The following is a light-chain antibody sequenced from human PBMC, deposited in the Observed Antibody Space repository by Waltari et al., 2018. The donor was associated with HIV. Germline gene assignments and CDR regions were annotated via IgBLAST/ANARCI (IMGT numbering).Light chain of an antibody. J-gene: IGLJ1*01. CDR2: ETP. V-gene: IGLV1-40*01. CDR1: RSNIRANSG. Sequence: QSTLTQPPSVSGAPGPRITTPCTGSRSNIRANSGVHWYQQVPGTAPRVLIYETPSRPLGVPDRFAAARCGTSAALAISGLQAEDEADYYCQSYDSSLTGSVIGTGTTVTVL. CDR3: QSYDSSLTGSV.